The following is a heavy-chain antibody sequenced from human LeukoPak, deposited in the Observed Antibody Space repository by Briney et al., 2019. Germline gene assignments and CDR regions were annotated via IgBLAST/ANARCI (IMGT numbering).Heavy chain of an antibody. Sequence: GESLKISCKGSGYSFTSYWIGWVRQMPGKGLEWMGIIYPGNSDTRYSPSFQGQVTISADKSISTAYLQWSSLKASDTAMYYCAIFLLFGELSNYFDYWGQGTLVTVSS. CDR2: IYPGNSDT. CDR1: GYSFTSYW. V-gene: IGHV5-51*01. D-gene: IGHD3-10*01. J-gene: IGHJ4*02. CDR3: AIFLLFGELSNYFDY.